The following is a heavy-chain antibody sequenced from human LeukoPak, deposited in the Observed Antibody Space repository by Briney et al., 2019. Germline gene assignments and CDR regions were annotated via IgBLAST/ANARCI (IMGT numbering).Heavy chain of an antibody. CDR1: GFTFSSYG. V-gene: IGHV3-23*01. CDR3: AKGKINHEGAFDA. CDR2: ISDSGGST. Sequence: GGSLRLSCAASGFTFSSYGMHWVRQAPGKGLEWVSGISDSGGSTYYADSVKGRFTISRDNSKKQLFLQVDSLRVEDTAVYYCAKGKINHEGAFDAWGQGTRVTVSS. J-gene: IGHJ3*01.